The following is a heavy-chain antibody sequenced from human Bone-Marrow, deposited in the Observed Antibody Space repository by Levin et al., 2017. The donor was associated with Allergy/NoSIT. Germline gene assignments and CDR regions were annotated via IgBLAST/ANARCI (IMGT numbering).Heavy chain of an antibody. D-gene: IGHD3-10*01. V-gene: IGHV3-64D*06. CDR1: GFTFSSYA. CDR2: ISSNGGST. Sequence: GGSLRLSCSASGFTFSSYAMHWVRQAPGKGLEYVSAISSNGGSTYYADSVQGRFTISRDNSKNTLYLQMSSLRAEDTAVYYCVKCDGSGSSWRVTFDYWAREPWSPSPQ. CDR3: VKCDGSGSSWRVTFDY. J-gene: IGHJ4*02.